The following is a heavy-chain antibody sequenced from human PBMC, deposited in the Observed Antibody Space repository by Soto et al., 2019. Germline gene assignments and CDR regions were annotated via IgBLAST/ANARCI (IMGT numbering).Heavy chain of an antibody. V-gene: IGHV4-30-4*01. CDR3: AREGSMDHFDY. CDR1: GGSISSGDYY. Sequence: PSETLSLTCTVSGGSISSGDYYWSRIRQPPGKGLEWIGYIYYSGSTYYNPSLKSRVTISVDTSKNQFSLKLSSVTAADTAVYYCAREGSMDHFDYWGQGTLVTVSS. J-gene: IGHJ4*02. CDR2: IYYSGST.